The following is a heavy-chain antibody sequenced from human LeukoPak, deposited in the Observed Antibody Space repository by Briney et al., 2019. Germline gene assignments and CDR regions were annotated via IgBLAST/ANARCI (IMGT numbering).Heavy chain of an antibody. D-gene: IGHD1-1*01. CDR3: AREGTAGTNLNWFDP. J-gene: IGHJ5*02. Sequence: PSETLSLTCTVSGGSISSYYWSWIRQPPGKGLEWIGYISYSGSTNFNPSLRSRVTISVDTSKNQFSLKLSSVTAADTAVYYCAREGTAGTNLNWFDPWGQGTLVTVSS. V-gene: IGHV4-59*01. CDR1: GGSISSYY. CDR2: ISYSGST.